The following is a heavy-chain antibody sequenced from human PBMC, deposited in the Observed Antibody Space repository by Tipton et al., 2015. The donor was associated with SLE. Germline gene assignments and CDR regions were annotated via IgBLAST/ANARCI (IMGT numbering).Heavy chain of an antibody. V-gene: IGHV3-21*01. CDR2: ISSSSTYI. CDR1: GFTFSSYN. CDR3: ARDQGTGAAFINRDYFDY. J-gene: IGHJ4*02. D-gene: IGHD6-25*01. Sequence: SLRLSCAASGFTFSSYNMNWVRQAPGKGLEWVSSISSSSTYIYYADSLKGRFTISRDNAKNSLYLQMNSLRAEDTAMFYCARDQGTGAAFINRDYFDYWGQGTLVTVSS.